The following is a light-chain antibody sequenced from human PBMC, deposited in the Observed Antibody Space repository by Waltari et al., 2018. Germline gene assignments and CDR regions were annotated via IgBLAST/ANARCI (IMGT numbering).Light chain of an antibody. CDR2: GAS. J-gene: IGKJ4*01. CDR3: QEYNVWPPLT. V-gene: IGKV3-15*01. Sequence: EIVMTQSPAALSVSQGERAILYCRASQSIHDNLAWYQQKPGQAPRLLIYGASTSATSIPSRFRGSGSGAEFTLTITSLQSEDCAVYYCQEYNVWPPLTFGGGTKVKIK. CDR1: QSIHDN.